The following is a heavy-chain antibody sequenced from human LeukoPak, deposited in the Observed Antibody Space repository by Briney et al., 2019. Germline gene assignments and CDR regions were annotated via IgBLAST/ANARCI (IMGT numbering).Heavy chain of an antibody. J-gene: IGHJ4*02. CDR2: IYTSGST. CDR3: ARAVTHYYDSSGYRYYFDY. CDR1: GGSISSGSYY. Sequence: SETLSLTCTVSGGSISSGSYYWSWIRQPAGKGLEWIGRIYTSGSTNYNPSLKSRVTISVDTFKNQFSLKLSSVTAADTAVYYCARAVTHYYDSSGYRYYFDYWGQGTLVTVSS. D-gene: IGHD3-22*01. V-gene: IGHV4-61*02.